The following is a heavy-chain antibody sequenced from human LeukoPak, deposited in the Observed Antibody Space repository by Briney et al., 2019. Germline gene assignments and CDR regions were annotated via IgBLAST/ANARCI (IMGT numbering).Heavy chain of an antibody. CDR2: ISYDGSNK. CDR1: GFTFSSYA. Sequence: GGSLRLSCAASGFTFSSYAMHWVRQAPGKGLEWAAVISYDGSNKYYADSVKGRFTISRDNSKNTLYPQMSSLRAEDTAVYYCAREQNFVVVPAAGWFDPWGQGTLVTVSS. J-gene: IGHJ5*02. V-gene: IGHV3-30-3*01. CDR3: AREQNFVVVPAAGWFDP. D-gene: IGHD2-2*01.